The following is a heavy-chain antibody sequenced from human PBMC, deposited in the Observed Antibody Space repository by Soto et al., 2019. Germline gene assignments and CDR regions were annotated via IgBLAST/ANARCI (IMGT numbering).Heavy chain of an antibody. V-gene: IGHV3-21*01. CDR2: ISSSSSYI. Sequence: GPLRLSCVTSGSTFSSYSMNWVRQAPGKGLEWVSSISSSSSYIYYADSVKGRFTISRDNAKNSLYLQMNSLRAEDTAVYYCARDLYDITMVRGVPCAFDTWGQGTMVTVSS. CDR3: ARDLYDITMVRGVPCAFDT. CDR1: GSTFSSYS. J-gene: IGHJ3*02. D-gene: IGHD3-10*01.